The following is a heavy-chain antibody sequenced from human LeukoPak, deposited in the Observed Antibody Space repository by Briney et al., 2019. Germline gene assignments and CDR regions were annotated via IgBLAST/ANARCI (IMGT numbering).Heavy chain of an antibody. J-gene: IGHJ4*02. V-gene: IGHV3-7*03. CDR3: ARHTSGQPFDY. D-gene: IGHD6-19*01. CDR2: IRKDGSEK. Sequence: GGSLRLSCAASGFTFSNYWMNWVRQAPGNALEWVAYIRKDGSEKYYVDSVKGRFTISRDNAKNSLYPQMNSLRAEDTAVYYCARHTSGQPFDYWGQGTLVTVSS. CDR1: GFTFSNYW.